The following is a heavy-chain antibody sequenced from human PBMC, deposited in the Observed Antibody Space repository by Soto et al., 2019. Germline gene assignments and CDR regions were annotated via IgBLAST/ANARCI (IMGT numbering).Heavy chain of an antibody. D-gene: IGHD3-10*01. V-gene: IGHV4-31*03. J-gene: IGHJ4*02. CDR1: GGSISSGGYY. CDR3: ARDRRGYYGAGDYYFDY. Sequence: QVQLQESGPGLVKPSQTLSLTCTVSGGSISSGGYYWNWIRQHPGKGLEWIGYIYYSGTTYYNPSLKCRVTISVDTSKNQFSLKLSSVTAADTAVYYCARDRRGYYGAGDYYFDYWGQGTLVTVSS. CDR2: IYYSGTT.